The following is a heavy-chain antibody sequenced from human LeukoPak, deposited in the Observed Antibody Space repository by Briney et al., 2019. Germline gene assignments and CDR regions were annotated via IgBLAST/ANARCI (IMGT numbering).Heavy chain of an antibody. D-gene: IGHD2-2*02. CDR2: ISYDGSNK. J-gene: IGHJ4*02. Sequence: PGGSLRLSCAASGFTFSSYAMHWVRQAPGQGLGWVAVISYDGSNKYYADSVKGRFTISRDNSKNTLYLQMNSLRAEDTAVYYCARVRGYCSSTSCYSDYWGQGTLVTVSS. V-gene: IGHV3-30-3*01. CDR1: GFTFSSYA. CDR3: ARVRGYCSSTSCYSDY.